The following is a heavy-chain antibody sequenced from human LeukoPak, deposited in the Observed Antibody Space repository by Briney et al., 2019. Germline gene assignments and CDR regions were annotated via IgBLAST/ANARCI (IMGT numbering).Heavy chain of an antibody. J-gene: IGHJ4*02. CDR3: AKSRLWFGEFPDY. CDR1: GFTFSSYG. V-gene: IGHV3-30*18. Sequence: GGSLRLSCAASGFTFSSYGMHWVRQAPGKGLEWVAVISYDGSNKYYADSVKGRFTISRDNSKNTLYLQMNSLRAEDTAVYYCAKSRLWFGEFPDYWGQGTLVTVSS. D-gene: IGHD3-10*01. CDR2: ISYDGSNK.